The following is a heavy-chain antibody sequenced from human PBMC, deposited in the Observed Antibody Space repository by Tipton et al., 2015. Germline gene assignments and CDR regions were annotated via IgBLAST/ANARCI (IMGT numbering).Heavy chain of an antibody. J-gene: IGHJ4*02. Sequence: TLSLTCTVSGDSISSGGYYWSWSCQYPGKGLEWLGYSYYSGSTHYNPSLKSRLTISEDMSKNQFSLKLSSVTAADTAVYYCARVPFDYFDYWGQGILVTVSS. CDR2: SYYSGST. CDR1: GDSISSGGYY. CDR3: ARVPFDYFDY. V-gene: IGHV4-31*03.